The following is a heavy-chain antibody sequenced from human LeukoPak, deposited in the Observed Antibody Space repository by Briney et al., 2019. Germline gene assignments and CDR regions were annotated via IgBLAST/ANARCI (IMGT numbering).Heavy chain of an antibody. CDR1: GGSISSYY. CDR2: IYYSGST. CDR3: ARGKYSSGWYIDY. V-gene: IGHV4-59*01. J-gene: IGHJ4*02. D-gene: IGHD6-19*01. Sequence: SETLSLTCTVSGGSISSYYWSWLRQPPGKGLEWIGYIYYSGSTNYNPSLKSRVTISVDTSKNQFSLKLSSVTAADTAVYYCARGKYSSGWYIDYWGQGTLVTVSS.